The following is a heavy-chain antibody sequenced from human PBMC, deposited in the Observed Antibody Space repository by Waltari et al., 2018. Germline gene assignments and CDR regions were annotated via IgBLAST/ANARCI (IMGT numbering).Heavy chain of an antibody. CDR3: ARQGQWFGELVFYFDN. Sequence: QLQLQESGPGLVKPSATLSLTGTVSGGSITHTTSHWGCIRQPPGNGLEWIGSVYYTGTTYYDPSLKSRVTISIDTTKNHFSLNLSSVTAADTAVYYCARQGQWFGELVFYFDNWGRGTLVTVSS. V-gene: IGHV4-39*01. CDR2: VYYTGTT. J-gene: IGHJ4*02. D-gene: IGHD3-10*01. CDR1: GGSITHTTSH.